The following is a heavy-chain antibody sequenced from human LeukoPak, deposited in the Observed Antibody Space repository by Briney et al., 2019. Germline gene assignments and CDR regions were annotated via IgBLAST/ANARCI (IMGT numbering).Heavy chain of an antibody. CDR1: GLTFSSSW. J-gene: IGHJ4*02. V-gene: IGHV3-7*01. CDR3: ARGKLGYSSGWSDY. Sequence: GGSLRLSYAVSGLTFSSSWMDWVRQAPGKGLEWVASINPDGNKKYSADSVKGRFTISRDNAENSLYLQMNSLRVEDTAFYYCARGKLGYSSGWSDYWGQGTLVTVSS. CDR2: INPDGNKK. D-gene: IGHD6-19*01.